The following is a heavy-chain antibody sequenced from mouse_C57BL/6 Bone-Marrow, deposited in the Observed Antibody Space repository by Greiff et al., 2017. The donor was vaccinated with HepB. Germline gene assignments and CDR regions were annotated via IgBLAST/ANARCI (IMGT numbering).Heavy chain of an antibody. CDR3: ANYYGSSYYYFDY. Sequence: QVQLQQSGAELARPGASVKLSCKASGYTFTSYGISWVKQRTGQGLEWIGEIYHRSGNTYYNEKFKGKATLTADKSSSTAYMELRSLTSEDSAVYFCANYYGSSYYYFDYWGQGTTLTVSS. J-gene: IGHJ2*01. CDR1: GYTFTSYG. D-gene: IGHD1-1*01. CDR2: IYHRSGNT. V-gene: IGHV1-81*01.